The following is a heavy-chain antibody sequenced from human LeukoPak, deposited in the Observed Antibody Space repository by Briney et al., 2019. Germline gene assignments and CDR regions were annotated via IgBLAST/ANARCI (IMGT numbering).Heavy chain of an antibody. CDR3: ARHVFIYGGNLYYFDY. CDR2: IYYSGST. J-gene: IGHJ4*02. V-gene: IGHV4-39*01. Sequence: SETLSLTCTVSGGSISSYYWSWIRQPPGKGLEWIGSIYYSGSTYYNPSLKSRVTISVDTSKNQFSLKLSSVTAADTAVYYCARHVFIYGGNLYYFDYWGQGTLVTVSS. CDR1: GGSISSYY. D-gene: IGHD4-23*01.